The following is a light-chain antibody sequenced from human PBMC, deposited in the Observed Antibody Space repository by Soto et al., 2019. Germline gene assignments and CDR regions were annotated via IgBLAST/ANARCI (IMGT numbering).Light chain of an antibody. CDR2: KAS. V-gene: IGKV1-5*03. CDR3: QQYITYSRT. CDR1: QSISTW. Sequence: DIQMTQSPSTLSASVGDRVTITCRASQSISTWLVWYQQRPGKAPKLLIYKASTLESGVPSRFSGSGSGTEFTLTISSLQPDDFATYYCQQYITYSRTFGQGTKVEIK. J-gene: IGKJ1*01.